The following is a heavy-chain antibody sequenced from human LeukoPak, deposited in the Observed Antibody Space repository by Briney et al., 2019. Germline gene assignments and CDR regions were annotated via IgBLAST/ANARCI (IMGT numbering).Heavy chain of an antibody. CDR3: AREGSSSWPFDY. CDR1: GFTFSSYA. CDR2: ISGSGGST. J-gene: IGHJ4*02. Sequence: PGGSLRLSCAASGFTFSSYAMSWVRQAPGKGLEWVSAISGSGGSTYYADSVKGRFTISRDNAKNSLYLQMNSLRADDTAVYYCAREGSSSWPFDYWGQGTLVTVSS. D-gene: IGHD6-13*01. V-gene: IGHV3-23*01.